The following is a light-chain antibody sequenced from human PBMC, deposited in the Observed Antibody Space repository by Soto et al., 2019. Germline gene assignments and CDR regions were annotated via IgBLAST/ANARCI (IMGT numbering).Light chain of an antibody. J-gene: IGLJ3*02. Sequence: QSVLTQPPSLSGAPGQRVIISCTGSSSNIGAGYDVHWHQQLPGAAPQLLIFDNNYRPSGVPDRFSGSKSGTSAYLAITGLQSEDEAHYYCQSYDSSLTDSRVFGGGTQLTVL. CDR1: SSNIGAGYD. V-gene: IGLV1-40*01. CDR3: QSYDSSLTDSRV. CDR2: DNN.